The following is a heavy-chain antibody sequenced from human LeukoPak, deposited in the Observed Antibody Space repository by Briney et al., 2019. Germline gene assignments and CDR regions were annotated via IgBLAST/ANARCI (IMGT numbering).Heavy chain of an antibody. CDR1: SYW. V-gene: IGHV5-51*01. D-gene: IGHD6-19*01. CDR2: TYPGDSDT. Sequence: SYWIXXXRQMPGKGLEWMGITYPGDSDTRYSPSFQGQVTISADKSISTAYLQWSSLKASDTAMYYCARPTHGSGWLYWGQGTLVTVSS. CDR3: ARPTHGSGWLY. J-gene: IGHJ4*02.